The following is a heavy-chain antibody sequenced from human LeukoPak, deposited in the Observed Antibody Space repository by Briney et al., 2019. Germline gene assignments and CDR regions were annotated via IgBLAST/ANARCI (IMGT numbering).Heavy chain of an antibody. Sequence: GGSLRLSCAASGFTFSSYGMHWVRQAPGKGLEWVAVIWYDGSNKYYADSVKGRFTISRDNSKNTLYLQMNSLRAEDTAVYYCARDRSISAAGDTYWGQGTLVTVSS. CDR3: ARDRSISAAGDTY. D-gene: IGHD6-13*01. CDR1: GFTFSSYG. J-gene: IGHJ4*02. CDR2: IWYDGSNK. V-gene: IGHV3-33*01.